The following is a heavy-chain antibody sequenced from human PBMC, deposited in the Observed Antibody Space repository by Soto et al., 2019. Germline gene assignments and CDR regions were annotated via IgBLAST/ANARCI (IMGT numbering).Heavy chain of an antibody. D-gene: IGHD1-26*01. CDR1: GYTFTSYG. J-gene: IGHJ5*02. CDR2: ISAYNGNT. V-gene: IGHV1-18*01. Sequence: ASVKVSCKASGYTFTSYGISWVRQAPGQGLEWMGWISAYNGNTNYAQKLQGRATMTTDTSTSTAYMELRSLRSDDTAVYYCARDTGRAESNWFDPWGQGTLVTVSS. CDR3: ARDTGRAESNWFDP.